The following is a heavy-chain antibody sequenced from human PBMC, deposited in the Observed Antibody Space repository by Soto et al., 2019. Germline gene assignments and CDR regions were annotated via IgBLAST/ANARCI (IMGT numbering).Heavy chain of an antibody. J-gene: IGHJ4*02. CDR1: GFICSDYA. CDR3: AKGVGGYVVSPFDS. D-gene: IGHD5-12*01. CDR2: ITSSGSST. Sequence: EVQLLASGGGGVQPGGSLRLSCAASGFICSDYAMTWVRPTPGKGLQWVSAITSSGSSTYFSDSLKGRITISRDHAKHTLSLPMGSLRVAATAIDDCAKGVGGYVVSPFDSWGQGALGTVAA. V-gene: IGHV3-23*01.